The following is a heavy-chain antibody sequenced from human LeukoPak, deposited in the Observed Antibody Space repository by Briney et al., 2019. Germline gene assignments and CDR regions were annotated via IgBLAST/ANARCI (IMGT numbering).Heavy chain of an antibody. CDR1: GDSISSDD. D-gene: IGHD3-22*01. Sequence: SETLSLTCTVSGDSISSDDWSWIRKPPGKGLEWIGYIYYRGSTNYNPSLKSRVTISVDTSKNQFSLKLSSVTAADTAVYYCARVRYYYDSSGYYPPYRYFDLWGRGTLVTVSS. CDR2: IYYRGST. CDR3: ARVRYYYDSSGYYPPYRYFDL. J-gene: IGHJ2*01. V-gene: IGHV4-59*01.